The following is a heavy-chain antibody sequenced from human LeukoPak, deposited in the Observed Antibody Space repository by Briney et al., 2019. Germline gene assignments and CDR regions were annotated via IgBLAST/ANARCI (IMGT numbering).Heavy chain of an antibody. J-gene: IGHJ5*02. Sequence: PSETLSLTCAVYGGSFSGYYWSWIRQPPGKGLEWIGEINHSGSTNYNPSLKSRVTISVDTSKNQFSLKLSSVTAADTAVYYCARAASLWFGELPPEYNWFDPWGQGTLVTVSS. CDR1: GGSFSGYY. D-gene: IGHD3-10*01. V-gene: IGHV4-34*01. CDR2: INHSGST. CDR3: ARAASLWFGELPPEYNWFDP.